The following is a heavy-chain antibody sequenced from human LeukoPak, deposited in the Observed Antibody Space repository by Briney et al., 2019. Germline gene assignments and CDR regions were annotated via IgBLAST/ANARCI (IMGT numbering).Heavy chain of an antibody. Sequence: SETLALTCAVYGGSFNRYYWRWIPQPPGKGLEWIGENHHSGSTNYNPSLTSRVTISVNTSNNQFSLKLSAVPAAHRARYYCVRDPVRDGGARDYWGQGTLVTVSS. CDR2: NHHSGST. V-gene: IGHV4-34*01. J-gene: IGHJ4*02. D-gene: IGHD1-26*01. CDR3: VRDPVRDGGARDY. CDR1: GGSFNRYY.